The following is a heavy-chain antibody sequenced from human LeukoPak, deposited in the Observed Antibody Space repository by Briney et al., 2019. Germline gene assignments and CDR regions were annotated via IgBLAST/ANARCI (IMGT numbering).Heavy chain of an antibody. CDR3: AREREGGYYFDY. V-gene: IGHV4-31*03. J-gene: IGHJ4*02. CDR1: GGSINSGGYY. Sequence: PSETLSLTCTVSGGSINSGGYYWSWIRQHPGQGLEWIGYIYYSGSTYYNPSPQSRDTISVDTSKNQFSLKLSSVTAADTAVYYCAREREGGYYFDYWGQGTLVTVSS. D-gene: IGHD1-26*01. CDR2: IYYSGST.